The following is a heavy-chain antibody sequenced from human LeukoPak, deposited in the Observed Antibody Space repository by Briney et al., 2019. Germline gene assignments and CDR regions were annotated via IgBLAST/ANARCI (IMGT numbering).Heavy chain of an antibody. V-gene: IGHV3-30*18. D-gene: IGHD4-17*01. CDR1: GFNFSDYG. Sequence: GGSLRLSCAASGFNFSDYGMHWVRQAPGKGLEWVAVISYDEGDIQYIDSVKGRFTISRDNSKNTLYLQMNSLRPEDTATYYCAKDRAVYADFPEFFQQWGQGTLVIVSS. CDR2: ISYDEGDI. CDR3: AKDRAVYADFPEFFQQ. J-gene: IGHJ1*01.